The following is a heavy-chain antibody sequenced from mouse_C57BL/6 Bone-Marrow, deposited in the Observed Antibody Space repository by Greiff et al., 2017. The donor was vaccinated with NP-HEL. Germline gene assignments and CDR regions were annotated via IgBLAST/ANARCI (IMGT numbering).Heavy chain of an antibody. CDR1: GYTFTDYY. CDR2: IYPGSGNT. Sequence: QVQLQQSGAELVRPGASVKLSCKASGYTFTDYYINWVKQRPGQGLEWIARIYPGSGNTYYNEKFKGKATLTAEKSSSTAYMQLSSLTSEDSAVYFCARNGITTVVAPNWDFDYWGQGTTLTVSS. V-gene: IGHV1-76*01. CDR3: ARNGITTVVAPNWDFDY. J-gene: IGHJ2*01. D-gene: IGHD1-1*01.